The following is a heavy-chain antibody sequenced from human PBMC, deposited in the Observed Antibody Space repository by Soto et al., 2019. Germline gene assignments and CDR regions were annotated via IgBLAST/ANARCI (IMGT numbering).Heavy chain of an antibody. CDR3: ASAFSTMGAIDF. V-gene: IGHV4-39*01. CDR2: VYYSGST. D-gene: IGHD1-26*01. CDR1: GGSISSSSYY. Sequence: SETLSLTCNVSGGSISSSSYYWGWIRQPPGEGLEWIGSVYYSGSTYYSPSLRSRVSISVDASKKQFSLKLSSVTAADTAVYYCASAFSTMGAIDFWGQGTMVTVSS. J-gene: IGHJ3*01.